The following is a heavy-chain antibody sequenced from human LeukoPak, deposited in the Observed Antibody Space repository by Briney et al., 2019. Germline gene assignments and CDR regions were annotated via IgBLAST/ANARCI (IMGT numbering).Heavy chain of an antibody. Sequence: QPGGSLRLSCAASGFTFSSHWMHWVRQAPGKGLVWVSRINGDGSSTSYADSVKGRFTISRDNAKNTMYLQMNSLRAEDTAVYFCARGPGGGSGSYYVGDYWGQGTLVTASS. J-gene: IGHJ4*02. V-gene: IGHV3-74*01. CDR3: ARGPGGGSGSYYVGDY. CDR2: INGDGSST. D-gene: IGHD3-22*01. CDR1: GFTFSSHW.